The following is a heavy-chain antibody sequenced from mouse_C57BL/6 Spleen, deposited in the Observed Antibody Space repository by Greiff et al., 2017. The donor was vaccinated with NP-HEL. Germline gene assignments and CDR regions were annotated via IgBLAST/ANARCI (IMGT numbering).Heavy chain of an antibody. J-gene: IGHJ2*01. D-gene: IGHD2-1*01. CDR2: IYPGDGDT. Sequence: VKLMESGPELVKPGASVKISCKASGYAFSSSWMNWVKQRPGKGLEWIGRIYPGDGDTNYNGKFKGKATLTADKSSSTAYMQLSSLTSEDSAVYFCARTRNGNYFFDYWGQGTTLTVSS. V-gene: IGHV1-82*01. CDR1: GYAFSSSW. CDR3: ARTRNGNYFFDY.